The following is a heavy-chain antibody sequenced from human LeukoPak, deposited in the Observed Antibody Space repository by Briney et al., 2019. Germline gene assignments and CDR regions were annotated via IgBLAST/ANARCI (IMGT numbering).Heavy chain of an antibody. J-gene: IGHJ4*02. D-gene: IGHD1-26*01. CDR3: RIRGVGATIDY. V-gene: IGHV4-39*07. CDR2: IYYSGST. CDR1: GGSISSSSYY. Sequence: SETLSLTCTVSGGSISSSSYYWGWIRQPPGKGLEWIGSIYYSGSTYYNPSLKSRVTISVDTSKDQFSLKLSSVTAADTAVYYCRIRGVGATIDYWGQGTLVTVSS.